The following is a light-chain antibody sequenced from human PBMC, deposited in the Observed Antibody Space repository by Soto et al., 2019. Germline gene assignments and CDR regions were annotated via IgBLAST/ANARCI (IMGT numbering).Light chain of an antibody. CDR3: LQTFSSPWT. V-gene: IGKV1-39*01. J-gene: IGKJ1*01. CDR2: AAS. Sequence: DIQMTQSPSSLSASVGDSVTITCRASQTSTVFLSWYQQRPGDAPKLLIYAASTLHSGVPSRFSGRASRTDFSLTINYLQPEDFATYYYLQTFSSPWTFGQGTKV. CDR1: QTSTVF.